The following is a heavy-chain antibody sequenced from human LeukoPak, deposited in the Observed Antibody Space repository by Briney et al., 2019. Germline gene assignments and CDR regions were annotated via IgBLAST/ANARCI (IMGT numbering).Heavy chain of an antibody. Sequence: SETLSLTCSVSGGSISSTTYYWAWIRQPPGKGLEWIGTIYYSGSTYYTPSLKSRVTISVDTSNNQFSLKLRSVTAADTAVYYCARHRGDYDSSGYYWFDPWSQGTLVTVSS. D-gene: IGHD3-22*01. CDR2: IYYSGST. CDR3: ARHRGDYDSSGYYWFDP. CDR1: GGSISSTTYY. J-gene: IGHJ5*02. V-gene: IGHV4-39*01.